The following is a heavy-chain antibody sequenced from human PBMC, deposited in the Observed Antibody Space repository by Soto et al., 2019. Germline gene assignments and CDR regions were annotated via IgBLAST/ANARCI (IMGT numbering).Heavy chain of an antibody. V-gene: IGHV4-34*01. Sequence: PXESLDLTCAADGWCFSGFYWTWIRQPPGKGLEWIGEINHSGSSNYNPPLKSRVTMSLDTSRNQFSLSLNSVTAADTAVYYCARMAGTWYFDLSGRGNLGTVSS. CDR1: GWCFSGFY. CDR2: INHSGSS. J-gene: IGHJ2*01. CDR3: ARMAGTWYFDL.